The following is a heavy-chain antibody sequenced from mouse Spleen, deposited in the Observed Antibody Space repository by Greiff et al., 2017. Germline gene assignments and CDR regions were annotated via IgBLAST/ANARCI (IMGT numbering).Heavy chain of an antibody. CDR1: GYTFTSYT. V-gene: IGHV1-4*02. CDR3: ARYDYLHYYAMDD. J-gene: IGHJ4*01. CDR2: INPSSGYT. Sequence: VKLMESAAELARPGASVKMSCKASGYTFTSYTMHWVKQRPGQGLEWIGYINPSSGYTEYNQKFKDKTTLTADKSSSTAYMQLSSLTSEDSAVYYCARYDYLHYYAMDDGGQGTSVTVSS. D-gene: IGHD2-4*01.